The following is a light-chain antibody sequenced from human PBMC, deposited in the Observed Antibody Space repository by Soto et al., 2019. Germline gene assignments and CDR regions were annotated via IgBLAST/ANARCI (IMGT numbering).Light chain of an antibody. J-gene: IGKJ1*01. Sequence: DIQMTQSPSTLSGSVGDRVTITCRASQTISSWLAWYQQKSGKAPKILIYKASTLKSGVPSRFSGSGSGTDFTLTITRLEPEEFAIDYCQQYGSSRTVGQGTK. CDR3: QQYGSSRT. CDR2: KAS. V-gene: IGKV1-5*03. CDR1: QTISSW.